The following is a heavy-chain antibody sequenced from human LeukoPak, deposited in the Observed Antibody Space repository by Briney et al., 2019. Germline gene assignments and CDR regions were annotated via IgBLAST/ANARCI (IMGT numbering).Heavy chain of an antibody. J-gene: IGHJ4*02. CDR1: SGSISTYY. CDR3: ARVTGDYFDY. Sequence: SETLSLTCTVSSGSISTYYWSWIRQPPGKGLDWIVYIYYSGGTNYNPSLKSRVTISEDTSKNQFSLKLSSVTAADTAVYYCARVTGDYFDYWGQGTLVTVSS. CDR2: IYYSGGT. D-gene: IGHD3-9*01. V-gene: IGHV4-59*01.